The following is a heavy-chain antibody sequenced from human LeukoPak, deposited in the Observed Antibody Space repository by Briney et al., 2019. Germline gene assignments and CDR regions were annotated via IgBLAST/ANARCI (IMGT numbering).Heavy chain of an antibody. CDR3: VLLGYCSSTSCYTAAALDY. CDR1: GFTFSSYS. V-gene: IGHV3-21*01. D-gene: IGHD2-2*02. Sequence: PGGSLRLSCAASGFTFSSYSMNWVRQAPGKGLEWVSSISSSSSYIYYADSVKGRFTISRDNAKNSLYLQMNSLRAEDTAVYYCVLLGYCSSTSCYTAAALDYWGQGTLVTVSS. CDR2: ISSSSSYI. J-gene: IGHJ4*02.